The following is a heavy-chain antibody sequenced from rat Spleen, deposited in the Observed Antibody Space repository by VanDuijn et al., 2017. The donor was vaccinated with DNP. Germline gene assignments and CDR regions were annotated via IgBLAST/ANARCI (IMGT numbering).Heavy chain of an antibody. CDR3: ATRDYFSGTYNWFAY. V-gene: IGHV5S10*01. CDR2: IIYDGSRT. J-gene: IGHJ3*01. Sequence: EVQLVESGGGLVQPGRSLKLSCAASGFTFSDYNMAWVRQAPKKGLEWVASIIYDGSRTYFRDSVKGRFTISRDNAKSTLYLQMDRLSSEDTATYYCATRDYFSGTYNWFAYWGQGTLVTVSS. CDR1: GFTFSDYN. D-gene: IGHD1-1*01.